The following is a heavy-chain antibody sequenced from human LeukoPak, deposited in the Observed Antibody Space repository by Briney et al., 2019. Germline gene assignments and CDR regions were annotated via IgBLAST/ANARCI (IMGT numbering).Heavy chain of an antibody. CDR3: AKDLGILVREYYFDY. J-gene: IGHJ4*02. Sequence: GGSLRLSCAASGFTFSNYIMHWVRQAPGKGLDWVAVILENGSYQYYADSVKGRFTISRDNSKNTLYLQMNSLRAEDTAVYYCAKDLGILVREYYFDYWGQGTLVTVSS. CDR1: GFTFSNYI. CDR2: ILENGSYQ. D-gene: IGHD6-6*01. V-gene: IGHV3-30*04.